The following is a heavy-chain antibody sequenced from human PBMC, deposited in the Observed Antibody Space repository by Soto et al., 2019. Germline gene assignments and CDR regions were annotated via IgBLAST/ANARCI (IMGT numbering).Heavy chain of an antibody. V-gene: IGHV3-30*18. CDR1: GFTFSSYG. D-gene: IGHD6-6*01. CDR3: AKDHYLGIAARPIHPFAP. J-gene: IGHJ5*02. Sequence: PGGSLRLSCAASGFTFSSYGMHWVRQAPGKGLEWVAVISYDGSNKYYADSVKGRFTISRDNSMNTLYLQMNSLRAEDTAVYYRAKDHYLGIAARPIHPFAPRAQRTLVTVSA. CDR2: ISYDGSNK.